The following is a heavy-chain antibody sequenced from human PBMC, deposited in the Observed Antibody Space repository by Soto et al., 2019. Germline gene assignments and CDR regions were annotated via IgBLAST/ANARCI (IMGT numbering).Heavy chain of an antibody. CDR3: SKGPRGPDD. J-gene: IGHJ4*02. D-gene: IGHD3-10*01. V-gene: IGHV3-23*01. CDR1: GFTFSRYA. CDR2: ISDSGGNT. Sequence: PGGSLRLSCAASGFTFSRYAMTWVRQAPGKGLEWVSGISDSGGNTYYADSVKGRFTIPRDNSKNTQYLQMNSLRAEDTAIYYCSKGPRGPDDWGQGTQVTVSS.